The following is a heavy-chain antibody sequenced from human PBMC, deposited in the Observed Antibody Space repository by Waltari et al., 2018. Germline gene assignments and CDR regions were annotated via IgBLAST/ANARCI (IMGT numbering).Heavy chain of an antibody. V-gene: IGHV4-34*01. CDR2: INRGGRT. Sequence: QVQLQQWGAGLLKPSETLSLTCAVYGGSFSDSYWPWLLQPPGKGLGWIGEINRGGRTKYNASLKGRVTISVDSSKTQFSLRLTSVAAADTAVYYCARGACSDTSCYANYYYMDVWGKGTAVTVSS. J-gene: IGHJ6*03. D-gene: IGHD2-2*01. CDR3: ARGACSDTSCYANYYYMDV. CDR1: GGSFSDSY.